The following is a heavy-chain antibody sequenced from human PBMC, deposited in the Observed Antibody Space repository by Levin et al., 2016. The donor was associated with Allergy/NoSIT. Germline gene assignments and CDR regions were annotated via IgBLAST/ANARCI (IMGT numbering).Heavy chain of an antibody. CDR3: AKDPAVAEV. J-gene: IGHJ6*02. CDR2: IRYDGSNK. CDR1: GFTFSSYG. V-gene: IGHV3-30*02. Sequence: GESLKISCAASGFTFSSYGMHWVRQALGKGLEWVAFIRYDGSNKYYADSVKGRFTISRDNSKNTLYLQMNSLRAEDTAVYYCAKDPAVAEVWGQGTTVTVSS. D-gene: IGHD6-19*01.